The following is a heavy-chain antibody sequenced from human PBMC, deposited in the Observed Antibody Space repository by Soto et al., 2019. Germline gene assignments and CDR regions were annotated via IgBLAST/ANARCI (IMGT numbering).Heavy chain of an antibody. Sequence: PWGSLRLSCAASGFTFSSDWMHWVRQAPGKGLVWVSRINTDGSGTTYADSVKGRFTISRDNAKNMVYLQMNSLRAEDTAVYYCARVRPGPNPYFDNGALENVVPVSS. CDR3: ARVRPGPNPYFDN. D-gene: IGHD6-6*01. CDR1: GFTFSSDW. J-gene: IGHJ4*02. CDR2: INTDGSGT. V-gene: IGHV3-74*01.